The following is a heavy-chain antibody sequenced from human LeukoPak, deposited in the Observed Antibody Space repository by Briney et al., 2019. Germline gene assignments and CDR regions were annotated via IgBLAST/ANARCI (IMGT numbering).Heavy chain of an antibody. CDR3: ASNDLGYCSGGSCYSVYYYGMDV. CDR2: IYYSGNT. CDR1: GGSISSGGYY. J-gene: IGHJ6*02. V-gene: IGHV4-31*03. D-gene: IGHD2-15*01. Sequence: SQTLSLTCTVSGGSISSGGYYWSWIRQHPGKGLEWIGYIYYSGNTYYNPSLKSRVTISVDTSKNQFSLKLSSVTAADTAVYYCASNDLGYCSGGSCYSVYYYGMDVWGQGTTVTVSS.